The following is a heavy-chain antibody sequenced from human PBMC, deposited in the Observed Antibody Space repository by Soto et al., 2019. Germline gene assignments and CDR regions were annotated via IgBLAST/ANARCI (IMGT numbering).Heavy chain of an antibody. Sequence: PGGSLRLSCAASGFTFSSYGMHWVRQAPGKGLEWVAVISYDGSNKYYADSVKGRFTISRDNSKNTLYLQMNSLRAEDTAVYYCAKGSSIAATHQGGDYFDYWGQGTLVTVSS. CDR2: ISYDGSNK. V-gene: IGHV3-30*18. D-gene: IGHD6-13*01. CDR1: GFTFSSYG. CDR3: AKGSSIAATHQGGDYFDY. J-gene: IGHJ4*02.